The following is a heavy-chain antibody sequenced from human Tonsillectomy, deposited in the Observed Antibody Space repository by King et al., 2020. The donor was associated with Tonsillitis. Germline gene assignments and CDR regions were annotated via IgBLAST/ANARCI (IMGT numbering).Heavy chain of an antibody. CDR1: GFTFSNYA. Sequence: VQLVESGGGLVQPGGSLRLSCAASGFTFSNYAMSWVRQAPGKGLGWGSTISGSGSNTYYADSVKGRFTLSRDNSKNTQYLQMNSLRAEDTAVYYCAKGGEAVAVWFDPWGQGTLVTVSS. V-gene: IGHV3-23*04. CDR2: ISGSGSNT. J-gene: IGHJ5*02. CDR3: AKGGEAVAVWFDP. D-gene: IGHD6-19*01.